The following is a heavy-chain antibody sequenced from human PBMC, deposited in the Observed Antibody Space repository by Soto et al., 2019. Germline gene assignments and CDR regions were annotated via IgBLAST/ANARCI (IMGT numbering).Heavy chain of an antibody. CDR1: ADSFSSYG. CDR3: ARVFPDGWVEPGVVRGYLDT. D-gene: IGHD3-3*01. Sequence: QVQLVQSGAEVKEPGPAVKVSCKAPADSFSSYGISWVRQAPGQGLEWIGGIIPIFGTTNYAEKFQGRVTITADESTNTAYMELSSLRSEDTALYYCARVFPDGWVEPGVVRGYLDTWGRGTLVTVSS. V-gene: IGHV1-69*01. J-gene: IGHJ4*02. CDR2: IIPIFGTT.